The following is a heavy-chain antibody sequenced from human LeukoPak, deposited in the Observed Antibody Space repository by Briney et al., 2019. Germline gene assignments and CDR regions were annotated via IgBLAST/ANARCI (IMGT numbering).Heavy chain of an antibody. CDR3: AKYCSSTSRHTTFDY. V-gene: IGHV3-23*01. CDR2: ISGSGGST. D-gene: IGHD2-2*01. J-gene: IGHJ4*02. CDR1: GFTFSSYA. Sequence: GGSLRLSCAASGFTFSSYAMSWVRQAPGKGLEWVSAISGSGGSTYYADSVKGRFTISRGNSKNTLYLQMNSLRAEDTAVYYCAKYCSSTSRHTTFDYWGQGTLVTVSS.